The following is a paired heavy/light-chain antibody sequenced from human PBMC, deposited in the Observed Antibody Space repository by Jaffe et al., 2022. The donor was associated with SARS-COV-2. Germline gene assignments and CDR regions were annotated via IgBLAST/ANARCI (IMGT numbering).Heavy chain of an antibody. CDR1: EYSFTSYW. J-gene: IGHJ4*02. V-gene: IGHV5-51*01. Sequence: EVQLVQSGAEVKKPGESLKISCKGSEYSFTSYWIGWVRQMPGKGLEWMGIIFPGDSDPRYSPSFQGQVIISADKSISTAYLQWSSLKASDTAMYYCARHRRVGAAWGYFDYWGQGTPVTVSS. CDR3: ARHRRVGAAWGYFDY. CDR2: IFPGDSDP. D-gene: IGHD1-26*01.
Light chain of an antibody. V-gene: IGKV2-28*01. J-gene: IGKJ2*01. CDR2: LGS. CDR3: MQALQTPHT. CDR1: QSLLHSNGYNY. Sequence: DIVMTQSLLSLPVTPGEPASISCRSSQSLLHSNGYNYLDWYLQKPGQSPQLLIYLGSNRASGVPDRFSGSGSGTDFTLKISRVEAEDVGVYYCMQALQTPHTFGQGTKLEIK.